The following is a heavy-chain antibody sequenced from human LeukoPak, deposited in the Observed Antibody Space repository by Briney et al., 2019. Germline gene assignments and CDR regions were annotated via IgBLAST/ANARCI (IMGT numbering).Heavy chain of an antibody. D-gene: IGHD5-12*01. CDR1: GFIDSNNY. J-gene: IGHJ4*02. CDR3: ARESGGYGNY. CDR2: IYSSGST. V-gene: IGHV3-53*01. Sequence: GGSLRLSCAASGFIDSNNYMFWVPQAPGKGLVWVSLIYSSGSTYYADSVRGRFTISRDNSKNTLYLQMNSLRAEDTAVYYCARESGGYGNYWGQGTLVTVSS.